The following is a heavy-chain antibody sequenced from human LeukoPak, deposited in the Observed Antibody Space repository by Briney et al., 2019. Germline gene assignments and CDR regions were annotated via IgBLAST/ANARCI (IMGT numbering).Heavy chain of an antibody. J-gene: IGHJ4*02. V-gene: IGHV1-2*02. CDR1: GYTFTGSY. Sequence: GASVKVSCKASGYTFTGSYIHWVRQAPGQGLEWMGWINPNSGGTSSAQKFQGRVTMTRDTSVSTAYMELSRLGSDDTALYYCARETGYCSGGRCYFIYWGQGTLVTVSS. CDR2: INPNSGGT. CDR3: ARETGYCSGGRCYFIY. D-gene: IGHD2-15*01.